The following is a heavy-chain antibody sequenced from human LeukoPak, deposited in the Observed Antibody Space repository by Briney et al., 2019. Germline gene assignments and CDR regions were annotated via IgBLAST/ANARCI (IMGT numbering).Heavy chain of an antibody. CDR1: GFTFDDYA. CDR3: AKGRGSGSYYNPFDY. Sequence: GGSLRLSCAASGFTFDDYAMHWVRQAPGKGLEWVSGISWNSGSIGYADSVKGRFTISRDNAKNSLYLQVNSLRAEDTALYYCAKGRGSGSYYNPFDYWGQGTLVTVSS. D-gene: IGHD3-10*01. V-gene: IGHV3-9*01. CDR2: ISWNSGSI. J-gene: IGHJ4*02.